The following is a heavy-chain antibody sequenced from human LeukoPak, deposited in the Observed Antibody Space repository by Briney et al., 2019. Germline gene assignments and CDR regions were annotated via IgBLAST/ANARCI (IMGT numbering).Heavy chain of an antibody. CDR1: GFTFSSYA. D-gene: IGHD3-16*01. J-gene: IGHJ4*02. CDR3: AKGGQEGFDY. V-gene: IGHV3-23*01. CDR2: ISGSGGST. Sequence: PGGSLRLSCAASGFTFSSYAMSWVRQAPGKGLEWVSAISGSGGSTYYADSVKGRFTISRDNSKNTLCLQMNSLRVEDTAVYYCAKGGQEGFDYWGQGTLVTVSS.